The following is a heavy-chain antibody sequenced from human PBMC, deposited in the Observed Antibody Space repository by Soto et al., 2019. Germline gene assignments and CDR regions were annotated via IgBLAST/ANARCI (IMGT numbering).Heavy chain of an antibody. V-gene: IGHV3-23*01. CDR3: ANNRGFLVTQYFFDY. Sequence: PGGSLRLSCAASGFTFKNYAMSWVRQAPGKGLEWVSSISNSGGSTYYADSVQGRFTISRDNSKNTLSLQMNSLRAEDTAIYHCANNRGFLVTQYFFDYWGQGTLVTVSS. CDR1: GFTFKNYA. CDR2: ISNSGGST. D-gene: IGHD2-21*02. J-gene: IGHJ4*02.